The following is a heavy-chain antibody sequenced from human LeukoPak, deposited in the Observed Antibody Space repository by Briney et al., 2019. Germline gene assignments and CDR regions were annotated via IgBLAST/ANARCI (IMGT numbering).Heavy chain of an antibody. CDR2: IKEDGSEK. J-gene: IGHJ5*02. CDR3: ARDSGSGSYLYDWFDP. D-gene: IGHD3-10*01. CDR1: GFTFRRYW. V-gene: IGHV3-7*04. Sequence: GGSLRLSCAASGFTFRRYWMSWVRQAPGKGLEWVAHIKEDGSEKHYVDSVKGRFTISRDNAKNSLYLQMNSLRAEDTAVYYCARDSGSGSYLYDWFDPWGQGTLVTVSS.